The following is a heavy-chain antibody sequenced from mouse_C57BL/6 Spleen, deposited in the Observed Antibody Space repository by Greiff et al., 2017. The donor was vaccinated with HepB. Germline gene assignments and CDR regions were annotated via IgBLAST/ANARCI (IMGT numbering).Heavy chain of an antibody. CDR1: GYTFTDHT. D-gene: IGHD1-1*01. J-gene: IGHJ1*03. Sequence: VQVVESDAELVKPGASVKISCKVSGYTFTDHTIHWMKQRPEQGLEWIGYIYPRDGSTKYNEKFKGKATLTADKSSSTAYMQLNSLTSEDSAVYFCARLGGYGSSYRYFDVWGTGTTVTVSS. V-gene: IGHV1-78*01. CDR2: IYPRDGST. CDR3: ARLGGYGSSYRYFDV.